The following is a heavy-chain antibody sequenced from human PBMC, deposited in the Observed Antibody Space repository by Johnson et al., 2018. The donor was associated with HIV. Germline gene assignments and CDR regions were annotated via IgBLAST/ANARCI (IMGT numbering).Heavy chain of an antibody. V-gene: IGHV3-11*01. CDR3: AKGKNY. J-gene: IGHJ4*03. Sequence: DSVKGRFTISRDNAKKSLYLQMNSLRAEDTAVYYCAKGKNYWGQGTMVTVSS.